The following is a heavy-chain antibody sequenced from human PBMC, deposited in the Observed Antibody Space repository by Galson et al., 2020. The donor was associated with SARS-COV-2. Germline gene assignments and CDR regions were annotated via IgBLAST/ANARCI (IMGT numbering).Heavy chain of an antibody. V-gene: IGHV6-1*01. D-gene: IGHD3-3*01. J-gene: IGHJ5*02. CDR2: TYYKSTWYN. CDR1: GDSISSNTVT. CDR3: ARIFIGRGWFDP. Sequence: SQTLSLTCSISGDSISSNTVTWNWIRQSPSRGLEWLGRTYYKSTWYNDYAVSVKSRIVITTDTSKNQFSLQLNSVIPEDTAVYYCARIFIGRGWFDPWGPGTLVTVSS.